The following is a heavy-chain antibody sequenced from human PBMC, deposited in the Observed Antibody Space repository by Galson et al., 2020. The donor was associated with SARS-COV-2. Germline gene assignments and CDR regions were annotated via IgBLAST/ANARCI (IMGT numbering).Heavy chain of an antibody. CDR1: GFTVSSNY. CDR3: ARDGSGAEAFDI. J-gene: IGHJ3*02. V-gene: IGHV3-53*04. Sequence: GESLKISCAASGFTVSSNYMSWVRQAPGKGLEWVSVIYSGGSTYYAGSVKGRFTISRHNSKNTLYLQMNSLRAEDTAVYYCARDGSGAEAFDIWGQGTMVTVSS. D-gene: IGHD2-15*01. CDR2: IYSGGST.